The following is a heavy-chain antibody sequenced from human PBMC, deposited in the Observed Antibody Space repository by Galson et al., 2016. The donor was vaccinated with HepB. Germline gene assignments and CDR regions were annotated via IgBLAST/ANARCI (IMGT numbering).Heavy chain of an antibody. V-gene: IGHV4-4*02. CDR2: IYHSGST. D-gene: IGHD2-2*01. CDR3: ARANRDVLVVPAPGSFGSNSYDGMDV. CDR1: SGSISDLNW. Sequence: SETLSLTCAVSSGSISDLNWWSWVRQPPGKGLEWIGEIYHSGSTNYNPSLKSRVTISRDKSKNQFSLKLSSLTAADTAVYYCARANRDVLVVPAPGSFGSNSYDGMDVWGQGTTVTVSS. J-gene: IGHJ6*02.